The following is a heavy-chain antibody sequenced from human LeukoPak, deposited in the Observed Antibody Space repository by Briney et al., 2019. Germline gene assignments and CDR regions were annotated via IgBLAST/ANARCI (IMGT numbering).Heavy chain of an antibody. Sequence: GGSLRLSCAASGFTFSDYGMHWVRQAPGKGLEWVAAISFDGSNKYYADSVKGRFTIFRDNSKNTLYLQMNSLRAEDTAVYYCARAVDSYGWVDYWGQGTLVTVSS. CDR2: ISFDGSNK. CDR1: GFTFSDYG. V-gene: IGHV3-30*03. CDR3: ARAVDSYGWVDY. J-gene: IGHJ4*02. D-gene: IGHD5-18*01.